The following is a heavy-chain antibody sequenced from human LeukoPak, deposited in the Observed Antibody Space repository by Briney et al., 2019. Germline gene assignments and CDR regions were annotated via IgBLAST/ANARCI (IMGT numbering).Heavy chain of an antibody. CDR3: ARDDYGFLRVIDY. V-gene: IGHV4-39*02. J-gene: IGHJ4*02. CDR1: GGSISSSGYY. CDR2: IYYSGST. D-gene: IGHD4-17*01. Sequence: PSETMSLTCTVSGGSISSSGYYWGWSRQPPGKGLEWIGSIYYSGSTYYNPSLKSRVTISVDTSKNQFSLKLSSVTAADTAVYYCARDDYGFLRVIDYWGQGTLVTVSS.